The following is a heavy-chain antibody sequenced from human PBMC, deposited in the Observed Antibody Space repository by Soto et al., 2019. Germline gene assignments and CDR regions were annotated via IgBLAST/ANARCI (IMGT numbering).Heavy chain of an antibody. J-gene: IGHJ4*02. CDR3: ARSIAVAGTPEFDY. CDR2: ISYDDGTNK. V-gene: IGHV3-30-3*01. CDR1: GFTFSSFT. D-gene: IGHD6-19*01. Sequence: QVQLVQSGGGVVQPGRSLTLSCAASGFTFSSFTMHWVRQAPGKGLEWVALISYDDGTNKYYADSVKGRFTISRDNPKNTLYLQMNSLRPEDTAVYYCARSIAVAGTPEFDYWGQGTLVTVSS.